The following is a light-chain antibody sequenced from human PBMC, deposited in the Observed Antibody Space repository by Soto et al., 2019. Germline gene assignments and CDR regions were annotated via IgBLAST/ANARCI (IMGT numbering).Light chain of an antibody. CDR1: QSVSGRY. J-gene: IGKJ2*01. V-gene: IGKV3-20*01. CDR2: GAS. Sequence: EVVLTQSPGTLSLSPGEGATLSCRASQSVSGRYLTWYQQKPGQAPRRLIFGASSRASGTPDRFSGSGSGTDFTLTISRLEPEDFAVYYCQQYDTSSYTFGQGTKVEIK. CDR3: QQYDTSSYT.